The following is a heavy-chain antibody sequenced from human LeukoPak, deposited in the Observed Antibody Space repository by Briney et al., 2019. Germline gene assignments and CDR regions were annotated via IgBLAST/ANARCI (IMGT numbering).Heavy chain of an antibody. CDR3: ITEPHDYGDFTFGY. CDR1: GFTFSSCA. J-gene: IGHJ4*02. D-gene: IGHD4-17*01. CDR2: ISSKSDGGTT. V-gene: IGHV3-15*01. Sequence: GGSLRLSCAASGFTFSSCAMSWVRQAPGKGLEWVGRISSKSDGGTTDYAAPVKGRFTISRDDSTNTLSLQMSGLKAEDTALYFCITEPHDYGDFTFGYWGQGTLVTVSS.